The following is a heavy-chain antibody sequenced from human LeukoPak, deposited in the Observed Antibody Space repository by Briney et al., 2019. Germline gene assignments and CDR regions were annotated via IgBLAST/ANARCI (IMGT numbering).Heavy chain of an antibody. Sequence: PGGPLRLSCAASGFTFSSYSMNWVRQAPGKGLEWVSYISSSSSTIYYADSVKGRFTISRDNAKNSLYLQMNSLRAEDTAVYYCARDRRQLGYWGQGTLVTVSS. V-gene: IGHV3-48*01. D-gene: IGHD5-18*01. CDR2: ISSSSSTI. CDR3: ARDRRQLGY. CDR1: GFTFSSYS. J-gene: IGHJ4*02.